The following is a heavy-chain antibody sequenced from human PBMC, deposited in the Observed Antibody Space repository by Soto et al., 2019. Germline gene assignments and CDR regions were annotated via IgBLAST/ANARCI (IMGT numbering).Heavy chain of an antibody. V-gene: IGHV1-18*01. J-gene: IGHJ3*02. CDR1: GYTFTSYG. D-gene: IGHD2-15*01. CDR2: ISAYNGNT. CDR3: ARGAGIVVVVAATLAFDI. Sequence: ASVKVSCKASGYTFTSYGISWVRQAPGQGLEWMGWISAYNGNTNYAQKLQGRVTMTTGTSTSTAYMELRSLRSDDTAVYYCARGAGIVVVVAATLAFDIWGQGTMVTVSS.